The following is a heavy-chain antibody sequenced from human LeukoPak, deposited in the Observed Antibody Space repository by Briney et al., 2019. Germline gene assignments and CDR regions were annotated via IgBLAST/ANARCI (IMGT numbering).Heavy chain of an antibody. V-gene: IGHV3-20*04. Sequence: GGSLRLSCTASGFTFDDYGMSWVRQAPGKGLDWVSSIDWKGGSTGYADSVKGRFTISRDNAKSSLYLQMNSLRAEDTALYFCARVFSSGWYDPFDYWGQGSLVTVSS. CDR3: ARVFSSGWYDPFDY. J-gene: IGHJ4*02. CDR1: GFTFDDYG. D-gene: IGHD6-19*01. CDR2: IDWKGGST.